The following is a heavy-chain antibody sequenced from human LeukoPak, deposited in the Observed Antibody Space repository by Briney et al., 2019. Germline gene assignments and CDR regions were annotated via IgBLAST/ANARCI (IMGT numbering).Heavy chain of an antibody. D-gene: IGHD3-22*01. CDR2: IYYSGST. CDR3: ARCQSKYFYDRGGFDI. Sequence: SETLSLTCTVSGGSISTYLWTWIRQPPGKGLEWIGNIYYSGSTNYRPSLKSRATISVDTSRNQFSLRLSSVTAADTAVYYCARCQSKYFYDRGGFDIWGQGTMVTVSS. CDR1: GGSISTYL. J-gene: IGHJ3*02. V-gene: IGHV4-59*01.